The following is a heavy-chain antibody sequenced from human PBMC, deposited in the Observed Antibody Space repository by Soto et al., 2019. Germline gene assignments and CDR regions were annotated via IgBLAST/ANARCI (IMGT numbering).Heavy chain of an antibody. Sequence: SVKVSCKASGGTFSSYAISWVRQAPGQGLEWMGGIIPIFGTANYAQKFQGRVTITADESTSTAYMELSSLRSEDTAVYYCASRNYYDILTGYGGWFDPWGQGTLVTVSS. CDR1: GGTFSSYA. D-gene: IGHD3-9*01. J-gene: IGHJ5*02. V-gene: IGHV1-69*13. CDR2: IIPIFGTA. CDR3: ASRNYYDILTGYGGWFDP.